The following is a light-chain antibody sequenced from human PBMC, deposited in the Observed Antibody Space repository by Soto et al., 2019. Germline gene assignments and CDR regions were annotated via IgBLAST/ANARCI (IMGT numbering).Light chain of an antibody. J-gene: IGKJ4*01. CDR2: AAS. CDR1: QDVSRS. V-gene: IGKV1-9*01. Sequence: DTQLTQSPSCLSASVGDRVSITCRASQDVSRSVGWYQQKPGKAPKLLISAASTLHSGVPSRFSGSGSGTDFTLIISSLQPEDFATYYCQQLWTYPLTFGGGTKVEI. CDR3: QQLWTYPLT.